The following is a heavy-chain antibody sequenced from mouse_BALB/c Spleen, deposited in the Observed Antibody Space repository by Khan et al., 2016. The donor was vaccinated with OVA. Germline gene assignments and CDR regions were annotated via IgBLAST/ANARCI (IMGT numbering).Heavy chain of an antibody. Sequence: QVQLQQPGTELVRSGASVKLSCKASGYTFTNYWINWVKQRPGQGLEWIGNIYPSDSYTNYNQKFKDKATLTVDNTSSKGSMQTNSQNSEEHAVYYCTRAGVDGSSFAYWGQGTLVTVSA. CDR1: GYTFTNYW. CDR3: TRAGVDGSSFAY. D-gene: IGHD2-3*01. J-gene: IGHJ3*01. V-gene: IGHV1-69*02. CDR2: IYPSDSYT.